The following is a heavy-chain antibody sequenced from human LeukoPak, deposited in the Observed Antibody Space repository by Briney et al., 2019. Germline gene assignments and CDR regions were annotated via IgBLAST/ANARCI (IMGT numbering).Heavy chain of an antibody. J-gene: IGHJ6*02. Sequence: ASVKVSCKASGYTFTSYDIYWVRQATGQGLEWMGWMNPNSGNTGYAQKFQGRVTMTRNTSISTAYMELSSLRSEDTAVYYCARDYWNYDYYYGMDVWGQGTTVTVSS. CDR2: MNPNSGNT. D-gene: IGHD1-1*01. CDR1: GYTFTSYD. CDR3: ARDYWNYDYYYGMDV. V-gene: IGHV1-8*01.